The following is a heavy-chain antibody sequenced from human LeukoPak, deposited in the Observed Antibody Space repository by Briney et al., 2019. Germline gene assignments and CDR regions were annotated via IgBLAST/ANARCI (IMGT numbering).Heavy chain of an antibody. D-gene: IGHD3-10*01. CDR2: ISWNSGSI. V-gene: IGHV3-9*01. CDR3: AKGFGPVVRGVPHDY. Sequence: GGSLRLSCAASGFTCDDYAMHWVRQAPGRGLEWVSGISWNSGSIGYADSVKGRFTISRDNAKNSLYLQMNSLRAEDTALYYCAKGFGPVVRGVPHDYWGQGTLVTVSS. CDR1: GFTCDDYA. J-gene: IGHJ4*02.